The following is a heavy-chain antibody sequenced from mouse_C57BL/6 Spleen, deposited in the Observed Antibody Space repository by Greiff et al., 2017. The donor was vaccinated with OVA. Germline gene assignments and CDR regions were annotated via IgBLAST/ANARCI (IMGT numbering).Heavy chain of an antibody. D-gene: IGHD1-1*01. J-gene: IGHJ1*03. CDR1: GFTFSDYY. Sequence: VQLKESGGGLVQPGGSLKLSCAASGFTFSDYYMYWVRQTPEKRLEWVAYISNGGGSTYYPDTVKGRFTISRDNAKNTLYLQMSRLKSEDTAMYYCARRYYYGSPSYWYFDVWGTGTTVTVSS. V-gene: IGHV5-12*01. CDR3: ARRYYYGSPSYWYFDV. CDR2: ISNGGGST.